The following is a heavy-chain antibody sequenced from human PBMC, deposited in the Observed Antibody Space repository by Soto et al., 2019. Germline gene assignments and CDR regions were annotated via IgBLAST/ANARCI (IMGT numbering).Heavy chain of an antibody. J-gene: IGHJ6*02. V-gene: IGHV1-69*06. CDR3: ARPFHDSVSVVPAAQDYYYGMDA. D-gene: IGHD2-2*01. Sequence: GASVKVSCKASGGTFSSYAISWVRQAPGQGLEWMGGIIPIFGTANYAQKFQGRVTITADKSTSTAYMELSSLRSEDTAVYYCARPFHDSVSVVPAAQDYYYGMDAWGQGTTVTVSS. CDR1: GGTFSSYA. CDR2: IIPIFGTA.